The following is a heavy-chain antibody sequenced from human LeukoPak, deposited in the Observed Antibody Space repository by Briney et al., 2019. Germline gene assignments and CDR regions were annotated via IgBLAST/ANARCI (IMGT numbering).Heavy chain of an antibody. J-gene: IGHJ4*02. V-gene: IGHV4-34*01. D-gene: IGHD3-3*01. CDR1: GGSFSGYY. CDR2: INHSGST. CDR3: AGHSASYYDFWSGAYYFDY. Sequence: SETLSLTCAVYGGSFSGYYWSWIRQPPGKGLEWIGEINHSGSTNYNPSLKSRVTISVDTSRNQFSLKLSSVTAADTAVYYCAGHSASYYDFWSGAYYFDYWGQGTLVTVSS.